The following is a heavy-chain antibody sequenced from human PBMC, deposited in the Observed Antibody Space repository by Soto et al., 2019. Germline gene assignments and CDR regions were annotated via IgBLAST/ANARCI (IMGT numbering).Heavy chain of an antibody. CDR3: ARDREEQWLAPRGAFDAFDI. J-gene: IGHJ3*02. D-gene: IGHD6-19*01. V-gene: IGHV3-64*01. Sequence: GGSLRLSCAASGFTFSSYAMHWVRQAPGKGLEYVSAISSNGGSTYYANSVKGRFTISRDNSKNTLYLQMGSLRAEDMAVYYCARDREEQWLAPRGAFDAFDIWGQGTMVTVSS. CDR2: ISSNGGST. CDR1: GFTFSSYA.